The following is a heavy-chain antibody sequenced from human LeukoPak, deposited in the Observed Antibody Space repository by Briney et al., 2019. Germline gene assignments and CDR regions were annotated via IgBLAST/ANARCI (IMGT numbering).Heavy chain of an antibody. D-gene: IGHD6-19*01. Sequence: SETLSLTCTVSGGSISGYYWTWIRQPAGKGLEWIGHIYSRGNTNYNPSLKKRVTMSVDTSKNQFPLQLRSVTAADTAVYYCARDERLSSAWYEYYFDSWGQGTLVTVSS. V-gene: IGHV4-4*07. J-gene: IGHJ4*02. CDR1: GGSISGYY. CDR2: IYSRGNT. CDR3: ARDERLSSAWYEYYFDS.